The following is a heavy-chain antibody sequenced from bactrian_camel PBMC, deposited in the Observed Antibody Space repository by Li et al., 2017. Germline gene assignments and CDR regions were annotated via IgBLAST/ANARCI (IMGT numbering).Heavy chain of an antibody. CDR1: GFTFSSYW. D-gene: IGHD2*01. CDR2: THTISGIT. V-gene: IGHV3S1*01. Sequence: QVQLVESGGDLVQPGGSLRLSCAASGFTFSSYWMYWVRQAPGKGLEWVSSTHTISGITYYPDSVKGRFTISRDNATNTVYLQMNSLKPEDTAVYYCVSLVGRPLVHQGTQVTVS. J-gene: IGHJ4*01.